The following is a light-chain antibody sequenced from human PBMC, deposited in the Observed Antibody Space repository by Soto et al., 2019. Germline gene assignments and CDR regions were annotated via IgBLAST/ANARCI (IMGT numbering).Light chain of an antibody. CDR2: GAS. V-gene: IGKV3-20*01. CDR3: QQYGGSPWT. Sequence: EIVLTQSPGTLSLSPGERATLSCRASQSVSNNYLAWYQQKPGQAPGLLIYGASSRATGIPDRFSGSGSGTDFALTISRLEPEDFAVYHCQQYGGSPWTFGQGTKVEIK. J-gene: IGKJ1*01. CDR1: QSVSNNY.